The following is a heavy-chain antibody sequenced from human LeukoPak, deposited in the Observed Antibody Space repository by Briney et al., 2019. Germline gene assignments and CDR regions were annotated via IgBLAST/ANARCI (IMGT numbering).Heavy chain of an antibody. CDR2: ISSRSSTI. CDR1: GFTFSSYS. V-gene: IGHV3-48*01. CDR3: AKDDYYDTSGYRD. D-gene: IGHD3-22*01. J-gene: IGHJ4*02. Sequence: GGSLRLSCAASGFTFSSYSMHWVRQAPGKGLEWISYISSRSSTIYYADSVKGRFTISRDNAKNSLYLQMNSLRAEDTAVYYCAKDDYYDTSGYRDWGQGTLVTVSS.